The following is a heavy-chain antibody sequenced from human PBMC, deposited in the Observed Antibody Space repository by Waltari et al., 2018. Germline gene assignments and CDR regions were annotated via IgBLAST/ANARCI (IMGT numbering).Heavy chain of an antibody. J-gene: IGHJ6*02. CDR3: ARNPPPRGDNSHYYYGMDV. V-gene: IGHV1-8*01. Sequence: QVQLVQSGAEVKKPGASVKVSCKASGYTFTSYDINWVRQATGQGLEWMGWQNPNSGKTGYAQKCKGGDTMTRKNSISTAYMEPISLRPEDTAVYYCARNPPPRGDNSHYYYGMDVWGQGTTVTVSS. CDR1: GYTFTSYD. D-gene: IGHD3-10*01. CDR2: QNPNSGKT.